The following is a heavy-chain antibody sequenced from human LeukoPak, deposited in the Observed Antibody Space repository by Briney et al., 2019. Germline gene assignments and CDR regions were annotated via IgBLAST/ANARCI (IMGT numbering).Heavy chain of an antibody. V-gene: IGHV3-23*01. J-gene: IGHJ5*02. D-gene: IGHD2-2*01. CDR3: ANAFYCSSTSCYRWFDP. CDR2: ISGSGGST. CDR1: GFTFSRYA. Sequence: EGSLRLSCAASGFTFSRYAMSWVRQAPGKGLEWVSAISGSGGSTYNADSVKGRFTISRDNSKNTLYLQMNSLRAEDTAVYYCANAFYCSSTSCYRWFDPSGQGTLVTVSS.